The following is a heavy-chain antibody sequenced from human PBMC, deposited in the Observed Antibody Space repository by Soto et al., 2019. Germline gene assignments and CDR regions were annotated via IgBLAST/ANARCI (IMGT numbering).Heavy chain of an antibody. V-gene: IGHV1-69*13. CDR3: ASVLRYFDWLNRFDY. CDR1: GGTFSSYA. D-gene: IGHD3-9*01. CDR2: IIPIFGTA. J-gene: IGHJ4*02. Sequence: SVKVSCKASGGTFSSYAIIWVRQAPGQGLEWMGGIIPIFGTANYAQKFQGRVTITADESTSTAYMELSSLRSEDTAVYYCASVLRYFDWLNRFDYWGQGTLVTVSS.